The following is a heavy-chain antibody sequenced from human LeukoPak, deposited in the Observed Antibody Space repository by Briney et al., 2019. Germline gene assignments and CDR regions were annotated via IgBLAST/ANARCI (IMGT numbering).Heavy chain of an antibody. CDR1: GFTFSSYW. CDR2: MKQDGSEK. CDR3: ARVGNTQFYGGNSFYFDY. J-gene: IGHJ4*02. D-gene: IGHD4-23*01. V-gene: IGHV3-7*01. Sequence: PAGGSLRLSCAASGFTFSSYWMSWVRQAPGKGLEWVANMKQDGSEKYYMDSVRGRFTISRDNAKNSLSLQMSSLRAEDTAVYYCARVGNTQFYGGNSFYFDYWGQGALVTVSS.